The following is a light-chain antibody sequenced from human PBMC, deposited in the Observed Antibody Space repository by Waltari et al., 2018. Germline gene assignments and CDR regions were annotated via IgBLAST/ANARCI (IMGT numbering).Light chain of an antibody. J-gene: IGKJ3*01. CDR1: QSVSSSY. CDR2: GAS. V-gene: IGKV3-20*01. CDR3: QQYGSSPPFT. Sequence: EIVLTQYPGTLSLSPGERATRSCRASQSVSSSYLAWYQQKPGQAPRLLIYGASSRATGIPDRFSGSGSGTDFTLTISRLEPEDFAVYYCQQYGSSPPFTFGPGTKVDIK.